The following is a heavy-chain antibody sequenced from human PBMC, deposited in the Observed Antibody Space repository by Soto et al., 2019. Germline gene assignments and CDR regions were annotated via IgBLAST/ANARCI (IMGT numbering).Heavy chain of an antibody. CDR1: EFSVIGGTCY. CDR3: ARGWVVIAAAVYFGY. V-gene: IGHV4-61*01. Sequence: SETLSLTCNPSEFSVIGGTCYWSWIRQPPGKGLEWIGYIYSSGSTNYNPSLKSRLTISVDTSKNQFSLKLSSVTAADTAVYYCARGWVVIAAAVYFGYWGQGTLVTVSS. D-gene: IGHD6-13*01. J-gene: IGHJ4*02. CDR2: IYSSGST.